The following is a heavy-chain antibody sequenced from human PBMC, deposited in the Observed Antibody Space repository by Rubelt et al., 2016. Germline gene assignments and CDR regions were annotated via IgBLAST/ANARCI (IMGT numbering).Heavy chain of an antibody. CDR1: GGSFSGYY. CDR3: GNYYYDSSGYDFGYFQH. D-gene: IGHD3-22*01. J-gene: IGHJ1*01. V-gene: IGHV4-34*02. CDR2: INHSGST. Sequence: QVQLQQWGAGLLKPSETLSLTCAVYGGSFSGYYWSWIRQTPGKGLDWIGEINHSGSTSYNPSLKSRVTISVDTSKNQFSLKRRSWTAADTAVYYCGNYYYDSSGYDFGYFQHWGQGTLVTVPS.